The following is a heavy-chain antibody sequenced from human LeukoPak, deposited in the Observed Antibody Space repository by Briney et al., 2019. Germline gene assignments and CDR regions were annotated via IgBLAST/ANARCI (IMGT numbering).Heavy chain of an antibody. CDR2: ISSSSTI. D-gene: IGHD3-22*01. Sequence: GGSLRLSCAASGFTFSSYSMNWVRQAPGKGLEWVSYISSSSTIYYADSVKGRFTISRDNAKNSLYLQMNSLRAEDTAVYYCARGAYYYEDWGQGTLVTVSS. CDR1: GFTFSSYS. J-gene: IGHJ4*02. V-gene: IGHV3-48*01. CDR3: ARGAYYYED.